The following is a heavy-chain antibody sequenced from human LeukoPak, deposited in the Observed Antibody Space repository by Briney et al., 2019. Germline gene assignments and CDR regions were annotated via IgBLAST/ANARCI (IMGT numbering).Heavy chain of an antibody. D-gene: IGHD6-13*01. J-gene: IGHJ4*02. CDR1: GFTFTNYW. Sequence: GGSLRLSCAASGFTFTNYWMSWVRQAPGKGLELVANIKQDRSEKYYVDSVKGRFTISRDNAKNSLYLQMNSLRAEDTAVYYCARGFADSSSWYYVDYWGQGTLVTVSS. V-gene: IGHV3-7*01. CDR3: ARGFADSSSWYYVDY. CDR2: IKQDRSEK.